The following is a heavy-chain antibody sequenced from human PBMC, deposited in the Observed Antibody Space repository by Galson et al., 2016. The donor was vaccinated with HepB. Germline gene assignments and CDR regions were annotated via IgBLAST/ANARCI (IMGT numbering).Heavy chain of an antibody. Sequence: SLRLSCAASGFTFSSYAMSWVRQAPGKGLEWVSSIRGTTGDTYYADSVKGRFTISRDNSGNTPELILNSLRAEDTAIYYCSKRGHIGYDSGWFDPWGQGSLGTVSS. CDR2: IRGTTGDT. J-gene: IGHJ5*02. D-gene: IGHD5-12*01. V-gene: IGHV3-23*01. CDR3: SKRGHIGYDSGWFDP. CDR1: GFTFSSYA.